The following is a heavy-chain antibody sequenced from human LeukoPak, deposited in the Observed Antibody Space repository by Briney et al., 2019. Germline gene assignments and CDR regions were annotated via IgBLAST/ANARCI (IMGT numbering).Heavy chain of an antibody. J-gene: IGHJ4*02. V-gene: IGHV3-9*01. D-gene: IGHD6-13*01. Sequence: PGGSLRLSCAASGFTFDDYAMHWVRQAPGKGLEWVSGISWNSGSIGYADSVKGRFTISRDNAKNSLYLQMNSLRAEDTALYYCAKDVGACSSSWYSGYWGQGTLVTVSS. CDR3: AKDVGACSSSWYSGY. CDR1: GFTFDDYA. CDR2: ISWNSGSI.